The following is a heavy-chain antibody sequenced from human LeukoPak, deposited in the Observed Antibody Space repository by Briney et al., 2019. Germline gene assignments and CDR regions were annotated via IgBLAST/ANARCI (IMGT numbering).Heavy chain of an antibody. D-gene: IGHD2-2*03. V-gene: IGHV3-30*04. CDR3: ARDGYRSSTSCYDDAFDI. CDR2: ISYDGSNK. J-gene: IGHJ3*02. Sequence: GRSLRPSCAASGSTFSSYAMHWVRQAPGKGLEWVAVISYDGSNKYYADSVKGRFTISRDNSKNTLYLQMNSLRAEDTAVYYCARDGYRSSTSCYDDAFDIWGQGTMVTVSS. CDR1: GSTFSSYA.